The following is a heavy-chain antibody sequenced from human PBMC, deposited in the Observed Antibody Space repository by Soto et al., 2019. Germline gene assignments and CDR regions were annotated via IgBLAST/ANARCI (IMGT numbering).Heavy chain of an antibody. J-gene: IGHJ3*02. V-gene: IGHV4-30-4*01. CDR1: GGSISSGDYY. CDR2: IYYSGST. CDR3: ARDPYSGYDLWGAFDI. Sequence: KTSETLSLTCTVSGGSISSGDYYWSGIRQPPGKGLEWIGYIYYSGSTYYNPSLKSRVTISVDTSKNQFSLKLSSVTAADTAVYYCARDPYSGYDLWGAFDIWGQGTMVTVSS. D-gene: IGHD5-12*01.